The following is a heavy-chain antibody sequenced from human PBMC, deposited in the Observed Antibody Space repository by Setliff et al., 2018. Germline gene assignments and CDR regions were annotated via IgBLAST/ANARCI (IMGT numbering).Heavy chain of an antibody. J-gene: IGHJ5*02. CDR1: GGSITDENSW. D-gene: IGHD6-19*01. CDR2: IYIRGGT. Sequence: PSETLSLTCTVSGGSITDENSWWAWIRQPAGKRPEWLGLIYIRGGTDYNPSLESRVTISLDTSRNQFSLNLTSVTAADTAVYYCAVDHVTNIAESGYGYTRIDPWSQGIPVTV. CDR3: AVDHVTNIAESGYGYTRIDP. V-gene: IGHV4-61*02.